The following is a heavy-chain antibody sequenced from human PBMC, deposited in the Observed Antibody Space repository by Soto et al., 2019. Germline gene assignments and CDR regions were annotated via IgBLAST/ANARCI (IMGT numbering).Heavy chain of an antibody. CDR2: IYSGGRT. D-gene: IGHD3-3*01. CDR1: GFSVSTNY. Sequence: EVQLVEAGGGLIQPGGSLRLSCVVSGFSVSTNYMSWVRQAPGKGPEWVSLIYSGGRTFYADSVEGRFTISRDISKNTLYLQMNSLRVEDTAVYYCAREQYDFYYYYGMDVWGQATTVTVSS. J-gene: IGHJ6*02. CDR3: AREQYDFYYYYGMDV. V-gene: IGHV3-53*01.